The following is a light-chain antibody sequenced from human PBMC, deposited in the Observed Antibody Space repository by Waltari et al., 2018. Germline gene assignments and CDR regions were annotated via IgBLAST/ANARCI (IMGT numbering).Light chain of an antibody. CDR3: MILHNNAVV. Sequence: QAVLAQPASLSASPGASVSTTCTLRSGISVGPYKIYWYQQRPGRPPQFLVKYRSDSTNERGSGVPSRFSGSRDTSANAGILLISGLQSEDEADYYCMILHNNAVVFGGGTRLTVL. V-gene: IGLV5-45*01. CDR2: YRSDSTN. J-gene: IGLJ3*02. CDR1: SGISVGPYK.